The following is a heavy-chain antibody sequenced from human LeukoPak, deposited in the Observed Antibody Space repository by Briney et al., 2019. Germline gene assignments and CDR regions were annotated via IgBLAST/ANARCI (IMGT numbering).Heavy chain of an antibody. CDR2: ISGSGGTT. CDR3: AKDPDDYYGSGSHPSFDP. D-gene: IGHD3-10*01. J-gene: IGHJ5*02. V-gene: IGHV3-23*01. CDR1: GFTFIGYG. Sequence: GGSLRLSCAASGFTFIGYGMRCVRQAPGEGLEWVSAISGSGGTTYYADSAKGRFTISRDNIKNTLYLQMNSLGAEDTAVYYCAKDPDDYYGSGSHPSFDPWGQGTLVTVSS.